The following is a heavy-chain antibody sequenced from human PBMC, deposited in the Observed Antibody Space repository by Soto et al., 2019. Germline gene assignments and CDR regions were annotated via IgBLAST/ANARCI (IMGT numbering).Heavy chain of an antibody. CDR2: ISSSGNTI. CDR3: ARGRRTAVAT. J-gene: IGHJ5*02. D-gene: IGHD6-19*01. Sequence: GGSLRLSCAASGFNFSDYYMSWIRQAPGKGLEWLSYISSSGNTIYYADSVKGRFTVSRDNAKNSLYLQMNSLRAEDTAVYFCARGRRTAVATWGQGTLVTVSS. CDR1: GFNFSDYY. V-gene: IGHV3-11*01.